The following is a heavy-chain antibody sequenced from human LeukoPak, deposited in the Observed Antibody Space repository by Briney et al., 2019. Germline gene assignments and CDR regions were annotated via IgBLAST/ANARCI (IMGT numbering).Heavy chain of an antibody. Sequence: SETLTLTCAVYGGSFSGYYWSWIRQPPGKGLEWIGEINHSGSTNYNPSLKSRVTISVDTSKKQFSLKLSSVTAADTAVYYCVTYYFDSSGPKKNYWGQGTLVTVSS. V-gene: IGHV4-34*01. J-gene: IGHJ4*02. D-gene: IGHD3-22*01. CDR3: VTYYFDSSGPKKNY. CDR2: INHSGST. CDR1: GGSFSGYY.